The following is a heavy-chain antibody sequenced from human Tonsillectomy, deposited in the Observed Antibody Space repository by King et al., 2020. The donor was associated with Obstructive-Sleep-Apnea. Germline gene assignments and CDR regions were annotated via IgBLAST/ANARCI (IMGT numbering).Heavy chain of an antibody. D-gene: IGHD3-22*01. CDR3: ARIPYYYDSSGLYFDY. Sequence: VQLQESGPGRVKPSETLSLTCTGSGGSISSYYRSCSRQPPGKGLEWIGYINYSGSTNCNPSLKSRVTISDDTSKNQFSLKLSSVTAADTAVYYCARIPYYYDSSGLYFDYWGQGTLVTVSS. CDR1: GGSISSYY. CDR2: INYSGST. V-gene: IGHV4-59*01. J-gene: IGHJ4*02.